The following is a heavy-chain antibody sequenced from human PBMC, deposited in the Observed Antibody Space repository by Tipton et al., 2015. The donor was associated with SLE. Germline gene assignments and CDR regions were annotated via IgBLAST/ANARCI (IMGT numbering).Heavy chain of an antibody. CDR3: ATWSYISGSYY. CDR2: ISGSGGST. Sequence: SLRLSCAASGFTFSSYAMSWVRQAPGKGLEWVSAISGSGGSTYYADSVKGRFTISRDNSKNTLYLQMNSLRAEDTAIYYCATWSYISGSYYWGQGTLVTVSS. J-gene: IGHJ4*02. D-gene: IGHD1-26*01. CDR1: GFTFSSYA. V-gene: IGHV3-23*01.